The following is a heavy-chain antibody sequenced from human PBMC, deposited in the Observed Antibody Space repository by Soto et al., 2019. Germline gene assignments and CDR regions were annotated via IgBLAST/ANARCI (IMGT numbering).Heavy chain of an antibody. CDR2: MNPNSGNT. CDR3: ARSDFCSSTSCYAAYYYYYMDV. V-gene: IGHV1-8*01. Sequence: ASVKVSCKASGYTFTSYDINWVRQATGQGLEWMGWMNPNSGNTGYAQKFQGRVTMTRNTSISTAYMELSSLRSEDTAVYYCARSDFCSSTSCYAAYYYYYMDVGGKGPTFTVSS. CDR1: GYTFTSYD. J-gene: IGHJ6*03. D-gene: IGHD2-2*01.